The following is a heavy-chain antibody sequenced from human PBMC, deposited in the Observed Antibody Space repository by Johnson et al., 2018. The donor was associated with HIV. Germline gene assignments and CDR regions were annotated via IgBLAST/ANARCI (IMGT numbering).Heavy chain of an antibody. D-gene: IGHD5-24*01. CDR2: ISDDGNNK. V-gene: IGHV3-30*14. J-gene: IGHJ3*01. Sequence: QEQLVESGGGVVQPGRSLRLSCVVSEFTFRSYAMHWVRQAPGKGLEWVAVISDDGNNKYYADSVKGRFTISRENAKNSLYLQMNSLRPEDTAVHYCAKDGYRAALDVWGQGTMVIVSS. CDR1: EFTFRSYA. CDR3: AKDGYRAALDV.